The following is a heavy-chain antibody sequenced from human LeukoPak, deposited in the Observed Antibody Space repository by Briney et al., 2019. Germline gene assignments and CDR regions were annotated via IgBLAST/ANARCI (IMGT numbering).Heavy chain of an antibody. CDR2: IYYGGST. D-gene: IGHD1-26*01. CDR3: ARDQGSYYDAFDI. Sequence: SETLSLTCTGSGGSISSYYWSWIRQPPGKGLEWIGYIYYGGSTNYNPSLKSRVTMSVDTSKNQFSLKLSSVTAADTAVYYCARDQGSYYDAFDIWGQGTMVTVSS. J-gene: IGHJ3*02. V-gene: IGHV4-59*12. CDR1: GGSISSYY.